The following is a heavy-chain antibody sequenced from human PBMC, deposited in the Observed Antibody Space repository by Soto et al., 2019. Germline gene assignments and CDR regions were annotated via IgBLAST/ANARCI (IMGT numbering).Heavy chain of an antibody. CDR2: ISGSGGST. CDR3: AKGFNPFLYCSSTSCYLAYFDY. CDR1: GFTFSSYA. Sequence: GGSLRLSCAASGFTFSSYAMSWVRQAPGKGLEWVSAISGSGGSTYYADSVKGRFTISRDNSKNTLYLQMNSLRAEDTAVYYCAKGFNPFLYCSSTSCYLAYFDYWGQGT. J-gene: IGHJ4*02. D-gene: IGHD2-2*01. V-gene: IGHV3-23*01.